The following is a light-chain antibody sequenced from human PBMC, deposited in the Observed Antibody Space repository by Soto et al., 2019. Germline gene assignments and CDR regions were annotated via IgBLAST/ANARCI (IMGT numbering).Light chain of an antibody. J-gene: IGKJ2*01. Sequence: DIQMTQSRSTLSASVGDSVTITCRASQNIRNWLAWYQQKPGKAPKLLIYDASNLQTGVPRRFSGSRAGTEFTLTISGLQPDDYASYFCLQYDSYPYSFGQGTKVDI. CDR2: DAS. V-gene: IGKV1-5*01. CDR3: LQYDSYPYS. CDR1: QNIRNW.